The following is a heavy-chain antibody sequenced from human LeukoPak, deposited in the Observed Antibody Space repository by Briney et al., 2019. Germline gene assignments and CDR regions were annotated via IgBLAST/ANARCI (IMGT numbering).Heavy chain of an antibody. Sequence: GGSLRLSCAASGFTFSTYSMNWVRQAPGKGLEWVSSIGSSSSYIYYADSVKGRFTISRDNAKNSLYLQMNSLRAEDTAVYYCARERGYCSSASCYGGDYYGMDVWGQGTTVTVSS. V-gene: IGHV3-21*01. CDR3: ARERGYCSSASCYGGDYYGMDV. D-gene: IGHD2-2*01. CDR2: IGSSSSYI. CDR1: GFTFSTYS. J-gene: IGHJ6*02.